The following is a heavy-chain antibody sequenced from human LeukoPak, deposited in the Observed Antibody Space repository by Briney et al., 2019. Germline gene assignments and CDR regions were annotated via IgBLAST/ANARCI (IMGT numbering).Heavy chain of an antibody. J-gene: IGHJ4*02. CDR2: IYYSGST. CDR1: GGSISSGDYY. D-gene: IGHD6-13*01. Sequence: PSETLSLTCTVSGGSISSGDYYWSWIRQPPGKGLEWIGYIYYSGSTYYNPSLKSRVTISVDTSKNQFSLKLSSVTAADTAVYYCARGLYSSSWYFDYWGQGTLVTVSS. V-gene: IGHV4-30-4*01. CDR3: ARGLYSSSWYFDY.